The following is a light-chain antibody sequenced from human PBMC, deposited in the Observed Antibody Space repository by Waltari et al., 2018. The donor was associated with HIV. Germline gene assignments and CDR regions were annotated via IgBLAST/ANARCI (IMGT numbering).Light chain of an antibody. V-gene: IGLV2-14*01. Sequence: QSALTQPASVSGSPGQSITISCPGTSSDVGGYNYVSWYQQHPGKSPKLMIYEVSNRPSGVSNRFSGSKSGNTASLIISGLQAEDEADYYCSSYTSSSTYVFGTGTKVTVL. CDR2: EVS. CDR1: SSDVGGYNY. CDR3: SSYTSSSTYV. J-gene: IGLJ1*01.